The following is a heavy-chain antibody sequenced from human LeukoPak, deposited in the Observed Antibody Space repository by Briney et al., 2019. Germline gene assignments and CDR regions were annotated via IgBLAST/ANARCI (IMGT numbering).Heavy chain of an antibody. J-gene: IGHJ3*02. CDR1: GFTVSSNY. D-gene: IGHD6-13*01. V-gene: IGHV3-53*01. CDR3: AREVETAAGPQDAFDI. Sequence: GGSLRLSCAASGFTVSSNYMSWVRQAPGKGLEWVSVIYSGGSTYYADSVKGRFTISRDNSKNTLYLPMNSLRAEDTAVYYCAREVETAAGPQDAFDIWGQGTMVTVSS. CDR2: IYSGGST.